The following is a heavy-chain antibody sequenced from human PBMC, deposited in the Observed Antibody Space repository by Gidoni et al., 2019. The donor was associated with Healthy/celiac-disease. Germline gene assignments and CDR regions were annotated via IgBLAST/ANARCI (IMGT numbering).Heavy chain of an antibody. V-gene: IGHV1-46*03. CDR1: GYTFTSYY. J-gene: IGHJ4*02. CDR2: ITPSGGST. D-gene: IGHD5-18*01. Sequence: QVQLVQSGAEVKKPGASVKVSCQASGYTFTSYYMHWVRQAPGQGLEWMGIITPSGGSTSYAQKFQGRVTMTRDTSTSTVYMELSSLRSEDTAVYYCAVRNGLHGQEVDYWGQGTLVTVSS. CDR3: AVRNGLHGQEVDY.